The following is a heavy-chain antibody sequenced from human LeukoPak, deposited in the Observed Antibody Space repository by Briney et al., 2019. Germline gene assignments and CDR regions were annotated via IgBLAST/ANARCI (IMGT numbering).Heavy chain of an antibody. V-gene: IGHV3-30*02. CDR3: AKDETFRILTGYPNPDY. J-gene: IGHJ4*02. CDR2: IRYDGSNK. CDR1: GFTFSSYG. D-gene: IGHD3-9*01. Sequence: GGSLRLSCATSGFTFSSYGMHWVRQAPGKGLEWVAFIRYDGSNKYYADSVNGRFTISRDNFKNTLCLQMNSLRAEDTAVYYCAKDETFRILTGYPNPDYWGQGTLVTVSS.